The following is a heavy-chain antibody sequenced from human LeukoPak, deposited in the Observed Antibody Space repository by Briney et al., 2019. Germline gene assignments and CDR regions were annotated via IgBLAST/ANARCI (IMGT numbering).Heavy chain of an antibody. CDR1: GFTFSGFS. V-gene: IGHV3-23*01. CDR3: AKYDSSGYFFSDFDY. Sequence: GGSLRLSCAASGFTFSGFSMSWVRQAPGKGLEWVSAIGGSGSITYSADSVKGRFTVSRDNSKNTLYLQMNSLRVEDTAVYYCAKYDSSGYFFSDFDYWGQGTLVTVSS. J-gene: IGHJ4*02. CDR2: IGGSGSIT. D-gene: IGHD3-22*01.